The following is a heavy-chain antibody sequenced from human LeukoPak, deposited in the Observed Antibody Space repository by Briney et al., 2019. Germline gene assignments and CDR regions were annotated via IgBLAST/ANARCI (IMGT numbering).Heavy chain of an antibody. CDR2: IYTSGTT. D-gene: IGHD1-26*01. Sequence: SETLSLTCTVSVGPLNSGVYYWHWVRQPAGRGVGWVGHIYTSGTTTNSNPSLKSRVAISLDTPKNHFSLKLSSVTAADTAVYYCARAKKRSGRSRNFYLDVWGKGTTVTVSS. J-gene: IGHJ6*03. V-gene: IGHV4-61*09. CDR3: ARAKKRSGRSRNFYLDV. CDR1: VGPLNSGVYY.